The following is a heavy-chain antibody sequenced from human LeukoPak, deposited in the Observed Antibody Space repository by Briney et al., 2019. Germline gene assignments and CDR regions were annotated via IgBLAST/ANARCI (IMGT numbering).Heavy chain of an antibody. V-gene: IGHV4-4*07. CDR3: ARDRVDSSGYYYYYGIDV. CDR1: GGSISTYF. D-gene: IGHD3-22*01. CDR2: FDTSGST. J-gene: IGHJ6*02. Sequence: SETLSLTCTVSGGSISTYFWSWIRQPAGKGLEWIGRFDTSGSTNYNPSLKSRLTMSADTSKNQFSLKLRSVTAADTAVYYCARDRVDSSGYYYYYGIDVWGQGTTVTVSS.